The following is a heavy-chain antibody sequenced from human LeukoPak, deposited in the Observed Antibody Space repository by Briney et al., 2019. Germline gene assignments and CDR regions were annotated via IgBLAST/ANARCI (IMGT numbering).Heavy chain of an antibody. J-gene: IGHJ5*02. D-gene: IGHD1-1*01. Sequence: GGSLRLSCAASGVTVSSNYMSWVRQAPGKGLEWVSVIHSGGTTYYADSVKGRFTISRDNSKNTLYLQMNSLRADDTAVYYCVRDKGNDVGHTWGQGTLVTVSS. CDR2: IHSGGTT. V-gene: IGHV3-66*01. CDR1: GVTVSSNY. CDR3: VRDKGNDVGHT.